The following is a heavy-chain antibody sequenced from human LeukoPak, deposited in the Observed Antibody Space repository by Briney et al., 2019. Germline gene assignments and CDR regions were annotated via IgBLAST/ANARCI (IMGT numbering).Heavy chain of an antibody. V-gene: IGHV4-39*07. D-gene: IGHD6-19*01. Sequence: PSETLSLTCTVSGGSISSRSYSWGWIRQPPGKGLEWIGSMYYTGNTDYNPSLKSRLTMSVDTSKNQFSLKLSSVTAADTAVYYCARGRGSSGWYRGGDYFDYWGQGTLVTVSS. CDR2: MYYTGNT. CDR3: ARGRGSSGWYRGGDYFDY. J-gene: IGHJ4*02. CDR1: GGSISSRSYS.